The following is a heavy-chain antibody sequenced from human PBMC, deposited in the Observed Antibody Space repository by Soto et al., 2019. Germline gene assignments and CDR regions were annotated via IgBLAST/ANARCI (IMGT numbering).Heavy chain of an antibody. J-gene: IGHJ4*02. CDR1: GYTFTGYY. CDR3: ASLSRARPQDY. Sequence: GASVKVSCKASGYTFTGYYMHWVRQAPGQGLEWMGWINPNSGDTNYAQKFQGRVTMTRDTSISTAYMELSRLRSDDTAVYYCASLSRARPQDYWGQGTLVTVSS. CDR2: INPNSGDT. V-gene: IGHV1-2*02. D-gene: IGHD3-16*02.